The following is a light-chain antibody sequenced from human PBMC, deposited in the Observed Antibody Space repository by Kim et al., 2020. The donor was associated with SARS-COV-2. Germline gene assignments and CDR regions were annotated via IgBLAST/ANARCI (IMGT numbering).Light chain of an antibody. CDR1: NLRGYY. V-gene: IGLV3-19*01. CDR2: GKN. J-gene: IGLJ2*01. CDR3: NSRDSSGNLAV. Sequence: LGQKVIITCQGDNLRGYYASWDQQKPGQAPVLVIYGKNTRPTGIPDRFSGSSSGNTASLTITGAQTEDEADYYCNSRDSSGNLAVFGGGTQLTVL.